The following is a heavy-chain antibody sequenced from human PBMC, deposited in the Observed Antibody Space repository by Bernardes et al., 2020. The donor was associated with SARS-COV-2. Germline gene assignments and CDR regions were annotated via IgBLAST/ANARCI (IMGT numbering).Heavy chain of an antibody. V-gene: IGHV1-18*04. CDR1: GSDFNNYGFTSYG. D-gene: IGHD3-10*01. Sequence: SVTVSCKTSGSDFNNYGFTSYGFSWVRQAPGQGLEWMGWITAYNLNTDYAQNFRGRVTMTADTSTSTVYMELRSLRSDDTAMYYCAVNTGNFYYGVDVWGQGTTVTVS. CDR3: AVNTGNFYYGVDV. CDR2: ITAYNLNT. J-gene: IGHJ6*02.